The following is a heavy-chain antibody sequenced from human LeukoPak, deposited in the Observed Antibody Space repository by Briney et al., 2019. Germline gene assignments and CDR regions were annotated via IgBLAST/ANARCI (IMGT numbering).Heavy chain of an antibody. V-gene: IGHV1-2*02. J-gene: IGHJ4*02. CDR1: GYTFTGYY. D-gene: IGHD3-10*01. CDR2: INPNSGGT. Sequence: ASVKVSCKASGYTFTGYYMHWVRQAPGQGLEWMGWINPNSGGTNYAQKFQGRVTMTRNTSISTAYMELSSLRSEDTAVYYCARGPPYYYGSGSYISWYYFDYWGQGTLVTVSS. CDR3: ARGPPYYYGSGSYISWYYFDY.